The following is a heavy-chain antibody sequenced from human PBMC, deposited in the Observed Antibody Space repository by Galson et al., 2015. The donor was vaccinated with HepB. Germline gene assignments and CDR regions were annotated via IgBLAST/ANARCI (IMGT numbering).Heavy chain of an antibody. CDR1: GFDFGNYG. J-gene: IGHJ4*02. V-gene: IGHV1-46*01. Sequence: SCAASGFDFGNYGMHWVRQAPGQGPEWMGKIFAGGGSTRYAERFQGRVTLTRDSSTSTIYMEVSSLRSDDTAVYYCARETPDTYYFDYWGQGTLVTVSS. CDR2: IFAGGGST. D-gene: IGHD2-15*01. CDR3: ARETPDTYYFDY.